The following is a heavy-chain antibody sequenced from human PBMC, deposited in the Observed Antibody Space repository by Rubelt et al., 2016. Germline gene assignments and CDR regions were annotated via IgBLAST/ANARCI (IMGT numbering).Heavy chain of an antibody. Sequence: QVQLQESGPGLVKPSETLSLTCTVSGGSISSYYWSWIRQPPGKGLEWIGYIYYSGSTNYNPSLKIRVTISVDTSKNQFSLKLSSVTAADTAVYYCARDSMIGYCTNGVCSNAFDIWGQGTMVTVSS. J-gene: IGHJ3*02. D-gene: IGHD2-8*01. CDR3: ARDSMIGYCTNGVCSNAFDI. CDR1: GGSISSYY. V-gene: IGHV4-59*01. CDR2: IYYSGST.